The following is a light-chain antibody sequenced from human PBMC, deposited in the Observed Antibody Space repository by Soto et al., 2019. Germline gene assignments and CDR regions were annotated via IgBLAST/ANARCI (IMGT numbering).Light chain of an antibody. V-gene: IGKV1-5*01. Sequence: DIQMTQSPYTLSASVGDRVTITCRASQSISSWLAWYQQKPGKAPKLLIYGASSLESGVPSRFSGSGSVTEFTLTIDSLQPDDFATYYCQQYSSSSPTFGQGTKLEI. J-gene: IGKJ2*01. CDR3: QQYSSSSPT. CDR1: QSISSW. CDR2: GAS.